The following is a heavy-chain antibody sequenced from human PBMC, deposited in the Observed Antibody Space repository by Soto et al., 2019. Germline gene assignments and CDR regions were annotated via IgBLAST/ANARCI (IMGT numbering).Heavy chain of an antibody. V-gene: IGHV4-34*01. CDR1: GRSFSGYY. Sequence: SETLSLTCAVYGRSFSGYYWSWIRQPPGKGLEWIGEINHSGSTNYNPSLKSRVTISVDTSKNQFSLKLSSVTAADTAVYYCAGGNCSGGSCLDYWGQGTLVTVSS. CDR3: AGGNCSGGSCLDY. D-gene: IGHD2-15*01. J-gene: IGHJ4*02. CDR2: INHSGST.